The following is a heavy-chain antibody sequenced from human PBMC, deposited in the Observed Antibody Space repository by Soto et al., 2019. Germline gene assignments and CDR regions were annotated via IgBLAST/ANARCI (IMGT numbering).Heavy chain of an antibody. CDR2: ISGSGGST. Sequence: GGSLRLSCAASGFTFSSYAMSWVRQAPGKGLEWVSAISGSGGSTYYADSVKGRFTISRDNSKNTLYLQMNSLRAEDTAVYYCANIAGMTTVTGGGIDYYGMDVWGQGTTVTVSS. D-gene: IGHD4-17*01. CDR3: ANIAGMTTVTGGGIDYYGMDV. J-gene: IGHJ6*02. CDR1: GFTFSSYA. V-gene: IGHV3-23*01.